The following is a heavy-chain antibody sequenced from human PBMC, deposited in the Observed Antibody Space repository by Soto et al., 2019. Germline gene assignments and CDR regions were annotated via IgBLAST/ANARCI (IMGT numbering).Heavy chain of an antibody. CDR1: GGTFSSYA. V-gene: IGHV1-69*13. CDR3: ARLWYYYDSSGYYDPLDP. Sequence: GASVKVSCKASGGTFSSYAISWVRQAPGQGLEWMGGIIPIFGTANYAQKFQGRVTITADESTSTAYMELSSLRSEDTAVYYCARLWYYYDSSGYYDPLDPWGQGTLVTVSS. CDR2: IIPIFGTA. J-gene: IGHJ5*02. D-gene: IGHD3-22*01.